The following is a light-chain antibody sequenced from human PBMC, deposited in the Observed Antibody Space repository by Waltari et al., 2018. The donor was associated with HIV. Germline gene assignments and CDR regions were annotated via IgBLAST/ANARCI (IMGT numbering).Light chain of an antibody. J-gene: IGKJ2*01. Sequence: DIQMTQSPSSLSAFVGDRVTITCRASQSISNYLNWYQQKPGKAPKFLIFAASNLESGVPSRFSGSGSGTDFTLTISSLQPEDFATYYCQQSYSTLYTFGQGTKLEI. CDR3: QQSYSTLYT. V-gene: IGKV1-39*01. CDR2: AAS. CDR1: QSISNY.